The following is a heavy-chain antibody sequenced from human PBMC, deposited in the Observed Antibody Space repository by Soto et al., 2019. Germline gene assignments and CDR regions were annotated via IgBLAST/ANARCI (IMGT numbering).Heavy chain of an antibody. CDR2: ISGSGGST. V-gene: IGHV3-23*01. J-gene: IGHJ6*02. CDR3: AKAIYCSGGSCSNYYYYGMDV. Sequence: GGSLRLSCAASGFTFSSYAMSWVRQAPGKGLEWVSAISGSGGSTYYADSVKGRFTIFRDNSKNTLYLQMNSLRAEDTAVYYCAKAIYCSGGSCSNYYYYGMDVWGQGTTVTVSS. D-gene: IGHD2-15*01. CDR1: GFTFSSYA.